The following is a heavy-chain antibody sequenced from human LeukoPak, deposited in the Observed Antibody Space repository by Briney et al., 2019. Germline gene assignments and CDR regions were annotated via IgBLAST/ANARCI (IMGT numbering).Heavy chain of an antibody. CDR2: ISYDATKT. CDR3: ASYDILTGYHYPFDY. D-gene: IGHD3-9*01. V-gene: IGHV3-30*03. CDR1: GFTFSSYS. Sequence: GGSLRLSCAASGFTFSSYSMNWVRQAPGKGLEWMALISYDATKTYYADSVKGRFTVSRDNSKNTVYLQMDSLRVEDTAVYYCASYDILTGYHYPFDYWGQGTLVAVSS. J-gene: IGHJ4*02.